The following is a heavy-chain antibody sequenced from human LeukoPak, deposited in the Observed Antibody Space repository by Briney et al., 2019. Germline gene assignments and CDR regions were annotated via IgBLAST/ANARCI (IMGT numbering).Heavy chain of an antibody. CDR1: GDSITSNY. V-gene: IGHV4-59*08. D-gene: IGHD2-2*02. J-gene: IGHJ4*02. CDR3: ARHPAGYCSSTSCYTFDY. Sequence: PSETLSLTCTVSGDSITSNYWSWIRQPPGKGLEWIGYLRYGGNTNHNSSLKSRITISLDTSKNQFSLRLSSVTAADTAVYYCARHPAGYCSSTSCYTFDYWGQGTLATVSS. CDR2: LRYGGNT.